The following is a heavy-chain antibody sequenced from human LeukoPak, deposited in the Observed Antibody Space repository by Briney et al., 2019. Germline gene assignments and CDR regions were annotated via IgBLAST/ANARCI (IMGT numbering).Heavy chain of an antibody. CDR3: ARDRDYTNSLDY. CDR1: GDSISSCY. D-gene: IGHD2-2*02. Sequence: SETLSLTCTVSGDSISSCYWSWIRQPAEKGLEWIGRICTGGTINYNPSLKNRVTMSVDTSKNQFSLKLTSVTAADTAVYYCARDRDYTNSLDYWGQGTLVTVSS. V-gene: IGHV4-4*07. J-gene: IGHJ4*02. CDR2: ICTGGTI.